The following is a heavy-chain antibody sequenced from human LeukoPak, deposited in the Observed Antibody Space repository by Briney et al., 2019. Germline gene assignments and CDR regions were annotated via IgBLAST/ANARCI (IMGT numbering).Heavy chain of an antibody. D-gene: IGHD2-2*01. Sequence: GGSLRLSCAASGFTFSSYAMSWVRQAPGKGLEWVSAISGSGGSTYHADSVKGRFTISRDNSKNTLYLQMNSLRAEDTAVYYCAKDGYCSSTSCYAADGFDYWGQGTLVTVSS. V-gene: IGHV3-23*01. CDR3: AKDGYCSSTSCYAADGFDY. CDR1: GFTFSSYA. J-gene: IGHJ4*02. CDR2: ISGSGGST.